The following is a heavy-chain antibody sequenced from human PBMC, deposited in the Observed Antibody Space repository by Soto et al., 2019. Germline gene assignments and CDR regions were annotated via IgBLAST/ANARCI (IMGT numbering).Heavy chain of an antibody. CDR2: ISSSSSYT. CDR1: GFTFSDYY. D-gene: IGHD2-2*01. CDR3: ARGCSSTSCYGY. V-gene: IGHV3-11*05. J-gene: IGHJ4*02. Sequence: QVQLVESGGGLVKPGGSLRLSCAASGFTFSDYYMSWIRQAPGKGLEWVSYISSSSSYTNYADSVKGRFTISRDNAKNSLYLQMNSLRAEDKAVYYCARGCSSTSCYGYWGQGTLVTVSS.